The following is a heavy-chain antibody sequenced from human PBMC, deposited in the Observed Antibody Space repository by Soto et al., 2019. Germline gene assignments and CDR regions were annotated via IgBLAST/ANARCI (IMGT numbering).Heavy chain of an antibody. D-gene: IGHD2-2*01. CDR2: IWYDGSNK. CDR3: ARDNNIVVVRDPAYYYYYYMDV. J-gene: IGHJ6*03. Sequence: GGSLRLSGVACVLTFSSCGMHWVRQAPGKGLGWVAVIWYDGSNKYYADSVKGRFTISRDNSKNTLYLQMNSLRAEDTAVYYCARDNNIVVVRDPAYYYYYYMDVWGKGTTVTVSS. V-gene: IGHV3-33*01. CDR1: VLTFSSCG.